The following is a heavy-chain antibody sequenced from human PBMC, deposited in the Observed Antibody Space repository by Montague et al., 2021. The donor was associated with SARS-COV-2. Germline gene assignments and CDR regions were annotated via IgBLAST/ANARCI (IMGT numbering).Heavy chain of an antibody. Sequence: SLRLSCAASGFTFSSYSMNWVRQAPGKGLEWVSSISSSSSYIYYADSAKGRFTISRDNAKNSLYLQMNSLRAEDTAVYYCARSTYYYDSSGSYYFDYWGQGTLVTVSS. CDR2: ISSSSSYI. J-gene: IGHJ4*02. CDR1: GFTFSSYS. D-gene: IGHD3-22*01. V-gene: IGHV3-21*01. CDR3: ARSTYYYDSSGSYYFDY.